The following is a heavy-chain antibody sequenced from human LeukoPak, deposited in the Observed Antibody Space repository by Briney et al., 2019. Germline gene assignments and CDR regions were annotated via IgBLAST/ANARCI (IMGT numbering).Heavy chain of an antibody. CDR1: GYTFTSYD. Sequence: ASVKVSCKASGYTFTSYDINWVRQATGQGLEWMGWMNPNSGNTGYAQKFQGRVTMTRDTSISTAYMELSRLRSDDTAVYYCASYPYYDSSGYFGSFDYWGQGTLVTVSS. V-gene: IGHV1-8*01. CDR3: ASYPYYDSSGYFGSFDY. D-gene: IGHD3-22*01. J-gene: IGHJ4*02. CDR2: MNPNSGNT.